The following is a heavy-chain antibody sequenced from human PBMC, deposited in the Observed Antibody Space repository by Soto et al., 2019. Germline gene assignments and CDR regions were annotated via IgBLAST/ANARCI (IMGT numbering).Heavy chain of an antibody. Sequence: SVKVSCKASGGTFSSYAISWLRQAPGQGLEWMGGIIPIFGTANYAQKFQGRVTITADESTSTAYMELSSLRSEDTAVYYCARERSYGMDVWGQGTTVTVSS. CDR3: ARERSYGMDV. V-gene: IGHV1-69*13. J-gene: IGHJ6*02. CDR1: GGTFSSYA. CDR2: IIPIFGTA.